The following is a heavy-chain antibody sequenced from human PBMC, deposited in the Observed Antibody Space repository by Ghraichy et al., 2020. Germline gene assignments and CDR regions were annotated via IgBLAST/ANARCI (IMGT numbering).Heavy chain of an antibody. V-gene: IGHV3-21*01. CDR1: GFTFNTYS. J-gene: IGHJ4*02. Sequence: GGSLRLSCAASGFTFNTYSMNWVRQAPGKGLEWVSSITTSSGYIQYADSVKGRFTISRDNAKNSLYLQMNSLRAEDTAMYYCVRVYGPATYGSGSYDCWGQGTLVTVSS. D-gene: IGHD3-10*01. CDR3: VRVYGPATYGSGSYDC. CDR2: ITTSSGYI.